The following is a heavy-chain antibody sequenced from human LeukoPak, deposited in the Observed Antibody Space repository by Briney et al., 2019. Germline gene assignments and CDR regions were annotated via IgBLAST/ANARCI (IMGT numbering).Heavy chain of an antibody. CDR1: GYTFTSYG. CDR3: ARGYYYDSSGYYSWFDP. CDR2: ISAYNGNT. D-gene: IGHD3-22*01. Sequence: ASVKASCKASGYTFTSYGISWVRQAPGQGLEWMGWISAYNGNTNYAQKLQGRVTMTTDTSTSTAYMELRSLRSDDTAVYYCARGYYYDSSGYYSWFDPWGQGTLVTVSS. V-gene: IGHV1-18*01. J-gene: IGHJ5*02.